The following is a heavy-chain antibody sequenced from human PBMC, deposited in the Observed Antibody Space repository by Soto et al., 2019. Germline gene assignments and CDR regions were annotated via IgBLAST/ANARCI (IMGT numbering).Heavy chain of an antibody. CDR2: ISYDGSNK. CDR3: ASQQFPGAHGDY. J-gene: IGHJ4*02. V-gene: IGHV3-30*03. Sequence: VGSLRLSCAASGFTFSSYGMHWVRQAPGKGLEWVAVISYDGSNKYYADSVKGRFTISRDNSKNTLYLQMNSLRAEDTAVYYCASQQFPGAHGDYWGQGTLVTVSS. CDR1: GFTFSSYG. D-gene: IGHD1-26*01.